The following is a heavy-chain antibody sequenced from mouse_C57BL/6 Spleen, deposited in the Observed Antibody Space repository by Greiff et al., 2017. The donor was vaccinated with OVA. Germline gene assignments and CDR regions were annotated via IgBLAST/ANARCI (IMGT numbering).Heavy chain of an antibody. CDR1: GYAFTNYL. V-gene: IGHV1-54*01. D-gene: IGHD2-4*01. CDR3: ATYDYDEGVFAY. J-gene: IGHJ3*01. CDR2: INPGSGGT. Sequence: VQLQQSGAELVRPGTSVKVSCKASGYAFTNYLIEWVKQRPGQGLEWIGVINPGSGGTNYNEKFKGKATLTADKSSSTAYMQLSSLTSEDSAVYFCATYDYDEGVFAYWGQGTLVTVSA.